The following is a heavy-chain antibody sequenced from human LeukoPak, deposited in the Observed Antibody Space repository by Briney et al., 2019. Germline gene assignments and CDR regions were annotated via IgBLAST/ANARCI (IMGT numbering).Heavy chain of an antibody. V-gene: IGHV4-59*01. CDR2: IHYSGGT. CDR3: ARTLGGYDSSGYYYNYFDY. D-gene: IGHD3-22*01. CDR1: GGSISSYY. J-gene: IGHJ4*02. Sequence: SETLSLTCTVSGGSISSYYWIWIRQPPGKGREWIWYIHYSGGTNYNPSLKSRLTISVDTSKNQFSLKLSSVTAADTDVYYCARTLGGYDSSGYYYNYFDYWGQGTLVTVSS.